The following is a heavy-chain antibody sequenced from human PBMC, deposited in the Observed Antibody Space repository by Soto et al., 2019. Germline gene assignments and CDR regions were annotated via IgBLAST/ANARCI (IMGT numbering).Heavy chain of an antibody. CDR1: GGSIGSVDYY. Sequence: TLSLPFTVSGGSIGSVDYYWSFIRQPPGKGLEWIGYIYYSGSTYYNPSLKSRVTISVDTSKNQFSLKLSSVTAADTAVYYWARGGGGHPPFDYWGQGTLVTVSS. J-gene: IGHJ4*02. CDR3: ARGGGGHPPFDY. CDR2: IYYSGST. D-gene: IGHD2-15*01. V-gene: IGHV4-30-4*01.